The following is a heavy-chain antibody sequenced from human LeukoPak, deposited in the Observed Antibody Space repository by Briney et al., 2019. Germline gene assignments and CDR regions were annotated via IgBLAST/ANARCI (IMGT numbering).Heavy chain of an antibody. Sequence: SETLSLTCTVSGGSISTYSWSWFRQTPGMGLEWIGFIYPSGSPNYNPSLKSRVTISVDTSKNHFSLRLSSVTAADSAVYYCARHEAPNSGSLGVFDYWRQGTLVTVSS. J-gene: IGHJ4*02. CDR3: ARHEAPNSGSLGVFDY. V-gene: IGHV4-4*09. CDR1: GGSISTYS. CDR2: IYPSGSP. D-gene: IGHD1-26*01.